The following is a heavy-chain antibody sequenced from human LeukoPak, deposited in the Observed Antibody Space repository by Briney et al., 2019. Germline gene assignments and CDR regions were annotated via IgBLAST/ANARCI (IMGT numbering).Heavy chain of an antibody. CDR3: ARAPHVYVDIVATIYSDYYYYMDV. J-gene: IGHJ6*03. CDR1: GGSFSGYY. Sequence: PSETLSLTCAVYGGSFSGYYWSWIRQPPGKGLEWVGENNHSGSTNYNPSLKSRVTISVDTSKNQFSLKLSSVTAADTAVYYCARAPHVYVDIVATIYSDYYYYMDVWGKGTTVTVSS. V-gene: IGHV4-34*01. CDR2: NNHSGST. D-gene: IGHD5-12*01.